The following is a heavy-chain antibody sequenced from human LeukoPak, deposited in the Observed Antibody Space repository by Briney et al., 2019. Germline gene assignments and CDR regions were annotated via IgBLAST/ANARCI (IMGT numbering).Heavy chain of an antibody. CDR2: IIPILGIA. Sequence: SVKVSCKASGGTFSSYAISWVRQAPGQGLEWMGRIIPILGIANYAQKFQGRVTITADKSTSTAYMELSGLGSEDTAVYYCARPGGDSSSTFDYWGQGTLVTVSS. CDR1: GGTFSSYA. J-gene: IGHJ4*02. CDR3: ARPGGDSSSTFDY. V-gene: IGHV1-69*04. D-gene: IGHD6-6*01.